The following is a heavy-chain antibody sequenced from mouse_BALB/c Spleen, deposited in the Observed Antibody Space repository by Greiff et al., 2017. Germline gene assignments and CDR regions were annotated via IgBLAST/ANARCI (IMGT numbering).Heavy chain of an antibody. Sequence: VQLQQSGAELVKPGASVKLSCTASGFNIKDTYMHWVKQRPEQGLEWIGRIDPANGNTKYDPKFQGKATITADTSSNTAYLQLSSLTSEDTAVYYCARASRYDGDYYAMDYWGQGTSVTVSS. CDR3: ARASRYDGDYYAMDY. V-gene: IGHV14-3*02. CDR1: GFNIKDTY. J-gene: IGHJ4*01. CDR2: IDPANGNT. D-gene: IGHD2-14*01.